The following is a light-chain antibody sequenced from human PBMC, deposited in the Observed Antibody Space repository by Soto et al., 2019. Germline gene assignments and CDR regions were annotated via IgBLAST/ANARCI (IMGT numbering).Light chain of an antibody. V-gene: IGKV3-15*01. CDR1: QPVNNN. Sequence: IEMTQSPASLSASPGGRATLSCRASQPVNNNLAWYQYQPGQAPRLLIYAVSTRATGVSARFSGGGSVTEFSLTISGLQSEDFAVDYCQQYEKWPTSITFGQGTRLEIK. CDR2: AVS. J-gene: IGKJ5*01. CDR3: QQYEKWPTSIT.